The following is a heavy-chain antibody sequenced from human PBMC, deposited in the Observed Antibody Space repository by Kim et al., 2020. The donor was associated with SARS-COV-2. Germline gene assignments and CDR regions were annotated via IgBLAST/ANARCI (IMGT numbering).Heavy chain of an antibody. CDR2: INHSGST. CDR1: GGSFSGYY. CDR3: ARARPRIGGWFDP. D-gene: IGHD3-16*01. V-gene: IGHV4-34*01. J-gene: IGHJ5*02. Sequence: SETLSLTCAVYGGSFSGYYWSWIRQPPGKGLEWIGEINHSGSTNYNPSLKSRVTISVDTSKNQFSLKLSSVTAADTAVYYCARARPRIGGWFDPWGQGTLVTVSS.